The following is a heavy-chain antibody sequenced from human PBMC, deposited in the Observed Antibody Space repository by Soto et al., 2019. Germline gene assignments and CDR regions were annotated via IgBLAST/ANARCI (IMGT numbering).Heavy chain of an antibody. J-gene: IGHJ4*02. CDR3: ARCSGWYGQCYFDC. Sequence: DVQLVETGGGLIQPGGSLRLSCAASGFIVSSSYMSWVRQAPGKGLEWVSVIYSHGRTYYADSVKGRFTISRDNSKNTLYLQMNSLSAEDTAVYYCARCSGWYGQCYFDCWGQGTRVTVSS. CDR2: IYSHGRT. CDR1: GFIVSSSY. D-gene: IGHD6-13*01. V-gene: IGHV3-53*02.